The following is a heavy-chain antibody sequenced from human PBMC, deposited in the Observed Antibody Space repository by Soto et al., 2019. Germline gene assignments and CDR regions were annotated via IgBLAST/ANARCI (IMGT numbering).Heavy chain of an antibody. CDR1: GYTFSSYG. CDR2: ISAYNGNT. D-gene: IGHD3-22*01. CDR3: ARDGHIVVVPQGWFDP. J-gene: IGHJ5*02. V-gene: IGHV1-18*01. Sequence: ASVKVSCKASGYTFSSYGISWVRQAPGQGLEWMGWISAYNGNTNYAQKLQGRVTMTTDTSTSTAYMELRSLRSDDTAVYYCARDGHIVVVPQGWFDPSGQGTPVTVSS.